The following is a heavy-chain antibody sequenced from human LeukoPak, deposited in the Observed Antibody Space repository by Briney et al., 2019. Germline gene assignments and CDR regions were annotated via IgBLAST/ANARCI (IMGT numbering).Heavy chain of an antibody. CDR3: ARSQVVVASYYFDY. CDR2: IWYDGSNK. J-gene: IGHJ4*02. Sequence: PGGSLRLSCAASGITFRNYGMHWVRQAPGKGLEWVAFIWYDGSNKYYADSVKGRFTISRDNSRNTLFLQMNSLRAEDTAVYYCARSQVVVASYYFDYWGQGTLVTVSS. D-gene: IGHD2-15*01. CDR1: GITFRNYG. V-gene: IGHV3-33*01.